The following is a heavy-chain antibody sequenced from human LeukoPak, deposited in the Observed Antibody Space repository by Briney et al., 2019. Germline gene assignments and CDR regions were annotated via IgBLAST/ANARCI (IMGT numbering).Heavy chain of an antibody. D-gene: IGHD6-13*01. CDR2: IYYSGST. J-gene: IGHJ4*02. V-gene: IGHV4-39*01. Sequence: PSETLSLTCTVSGGSISSSSYYGGWIRQPPGKGLEWIGSIYYSGSTYYNPSLKSRVTISVDTSKNQFSLKLSSVTAADTAVYYCARHGSGAADTRYFDYWGQGTLVTVSS. CDR1: GGSISSSSYY. CDR3: ARHGSGAADTRYFDY.